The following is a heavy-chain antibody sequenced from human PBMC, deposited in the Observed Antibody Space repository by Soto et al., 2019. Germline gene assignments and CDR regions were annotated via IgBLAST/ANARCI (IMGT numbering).Heavy chain of an antibody. J-gene: IGHJ6*02. Sequence: GGSLRLSCRASGFTLSDYEMHWVRQAPGKGLEWVSYISTGSSTIYYADSVKGRFTISRDNANKSLFLEMNSLRPEDTAVYYCARVRAGAANGYYGMDVWGQGTTVT. CDR3: ARVRAGAANGYYGMDV. V-gene: IGHV3-48*03. CDR1: GFTLSDYE. D-gene: IGHD1-26*01. CDR2: ISTGSSTI.